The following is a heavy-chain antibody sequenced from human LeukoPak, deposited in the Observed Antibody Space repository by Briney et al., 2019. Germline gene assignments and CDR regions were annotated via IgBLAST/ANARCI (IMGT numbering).Heavy chain of an antibody. CDR3: ARNLNQTAMRMGY. V-gene: IGHV4-34*01. CDR2: INHSGST. CDR1: GGSISSYY. J-gene: IGHJ4*02. Sequence: PSETLSLTCTVSGGSISSYYWSWIRQPPGKGLEWIGEINHSGSTNYNPSLKSRVTISVDTSKNQFSLKLSSVTAADTAVYYCARNLNQTAMRMGYWGQGTLVTVSS. D-gene: IGHD5-18*01.